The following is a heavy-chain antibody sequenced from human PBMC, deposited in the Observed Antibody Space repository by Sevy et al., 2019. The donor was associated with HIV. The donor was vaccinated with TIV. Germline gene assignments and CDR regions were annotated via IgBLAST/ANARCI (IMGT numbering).Heavy chain of an antibody. CDR2: IWYDGSNK. J-gene: IGHJ4*02. CDR1: GFTFSRHG. Sequence: GGSLRLSCAASGFTFSRHGMHWVRQAPGKGLEWVAVIWYDGSNKYYADSVKGRFTISRDNSKNTLYLQMNSLRAEDTAVYYCGRDRPVSGTTQLDYWGQGTLVTVSS. V-gene: IGHV3-33*01. CDR3: GRDRPVSGTTQLDY. D-gene: IGHD3-10*01.